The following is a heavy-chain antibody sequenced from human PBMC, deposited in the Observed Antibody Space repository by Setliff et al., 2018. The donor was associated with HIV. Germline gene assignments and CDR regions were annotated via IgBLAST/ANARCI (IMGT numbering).Heavy chain of an antibody. D-gene: IGHD3-3*01. J-gene: IGHJ4*02. CDR1: GGSISSGGYY. CDR2: IHYTGST. Sequence: PSETLSLTCTVSGGSISSGGYYWSWIRQHPGKGLEWIGYIHYTGSTYYNPSLKSRVTLSVGTSKRQFFLNLSSATTADTAMYYCVRPSFGIGGGSMFDSWGQGIVVTVSS. V-gene: IGHV4-31*03. CDR3: VRPSFGIGGGSMFDS.